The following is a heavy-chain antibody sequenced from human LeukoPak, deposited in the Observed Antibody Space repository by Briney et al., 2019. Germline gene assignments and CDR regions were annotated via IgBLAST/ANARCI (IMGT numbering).Heavy chain of an antibody. D-gene: IGHD1-26*01. V-gene: IGHV3-48*01. Sequence: GGSLRLSCAASGFTFSSYNMNWVRQAPGKGLEWVSYISSSSSTIYYADSVKGRFTISRDNAKNSLYLQMNSLRAEDTAVYYCARHGTSHAFDIWGQGTMVTVSS. J-gene: IGHJ3*02. CDR3: ARHGTSHAFDI. CDR1: GFTFSSYN. CDR2: ISSSSSTI.